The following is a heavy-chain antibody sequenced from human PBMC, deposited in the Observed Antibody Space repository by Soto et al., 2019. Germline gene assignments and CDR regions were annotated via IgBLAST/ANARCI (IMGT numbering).Heavy chain of an antibody. Sequence: SVKVSCKASGGTFSSYAISWVRQAPGQGLEWMGGIIPIFGTANYAQKFQGRVTITADESTSTAYMELSSLRSEDTAVYYCARDTRDGYSYYFAYSGRGSPVLGSS. D-gene: IGHD5-18*01. V-gene: IGHV1-69*13. J-gene: IGHJ4*02. CDR3: ARDTRDGYSYYFAY. CDR2: IIPIFGTA. CDR1: GGTFSSYA.